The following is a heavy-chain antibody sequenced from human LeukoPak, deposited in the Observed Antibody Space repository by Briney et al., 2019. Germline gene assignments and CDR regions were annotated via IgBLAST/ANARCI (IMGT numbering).Heavy chain of an antibody. Sequence: SETLSLTCTVSGGSISSGDYYWSWIRQPPGKGLEWIGYIYYSGSTYYNPSLKSRVTISVDTSKNQFSLKLSSVTAADTAVYYCARDPESSYYYDSSKWGQGTLVTVSS. CDR2: IYYSGST. V-gene: IGHV4-30-4*01. J-gene: IGHJ4*02. CDR1: GGSISSGDYY. D-gene: IGHD3-22*01. CDR3: ARDPESSYYYDSSK.